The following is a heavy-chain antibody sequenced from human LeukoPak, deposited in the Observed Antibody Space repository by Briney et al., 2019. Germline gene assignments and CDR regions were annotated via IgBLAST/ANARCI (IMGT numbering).Heavy chain of an antibody. Sequence: SVKVSCKASGGTFSSYAISWVRQAPGQGLEWMGGIIPIFGTANYAQKFQGRVTITADESMSTAYMELSSLRSEDTAVYYCARDWAMRELPDLDAFDIWGQGTMVTVSS. J-gene: IGHJ3*02. CDR2: IIPIFGTA. V-gene: IGHV1-69*13. CDR3: ARDWAMRELPDLDAFDI. CDR1: GGTFSSYA. D-gene: IGHD1-26*01.